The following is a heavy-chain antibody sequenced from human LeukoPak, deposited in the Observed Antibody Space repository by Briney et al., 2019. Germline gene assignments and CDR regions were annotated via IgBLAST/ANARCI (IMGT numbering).Heavy chain of an antibody. V-gene: IGHV3-23*01. Sequence: PGGSLRLSCAASGFTFSSYAMSWVRQAPGKGLEWVSAISDSGGTTYYADSVKGRFTISRDNSKSTLYVQMNSLRAEDTALYYCAKDSGAGGYDYVWGSYRYNPFDYWGQGTLVTVSS. J-gene: IGHJ4*02. D-gene: IGHD3-16*02. CDR1: GFTFSSYA. CDR3: AKDSGAGGYDYVWGSYRYNPFDY. CDR2: ISDSGGTT.